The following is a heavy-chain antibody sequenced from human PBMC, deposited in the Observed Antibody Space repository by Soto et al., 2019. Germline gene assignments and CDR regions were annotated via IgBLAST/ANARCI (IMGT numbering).Heavy chain of an antibody. CDR1: GYTFTSYY. V-gene: IGHV1-46*03. Sequence: QVQLVQSGAEVKKPGASVKVSCKASGYTFTSYYMHWVRQAPGQGLEWMGIINPSGGSTSYAQKSQGRVTMTRDTSTSTVYMELSSLRSEDTAVYYCARGGRDILNLGWFDPWGQGTLVTVSS. J-gene: IGHJ5*02. CDR3: ARGGRDILNLGWFDP. D-gene: IGHD3-9*01. CDR2: INPSGGST.